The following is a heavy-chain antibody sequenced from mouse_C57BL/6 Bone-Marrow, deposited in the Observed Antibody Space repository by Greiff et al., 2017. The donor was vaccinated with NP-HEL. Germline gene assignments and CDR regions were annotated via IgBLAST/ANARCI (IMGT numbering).Heavy chain of an antibody. CDR3: ARGWGGY. CDR1: GYTFTSYW. CDR2: IYPGSGST. V-gene: IGHV1-55*01. D-gene: IGHD1-1*02. J-gene: IGHJ2*01. Sequence: VQLQQPGAELVKPGASVKMSCKASGYTFTSYWITWVKQRPGQGLEWIGDIYPGSGSTNYNEKFKSKATLTVVTSSSTAYMQLSSLTSEDSAVYYCARGWGGYWGQGTTLTVSS.